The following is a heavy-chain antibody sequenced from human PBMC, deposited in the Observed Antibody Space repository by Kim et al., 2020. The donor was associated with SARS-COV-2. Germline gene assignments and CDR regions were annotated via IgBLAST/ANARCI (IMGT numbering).Heavy chain of an antibody. CDR1: GYTFTSYG. CDR2: ISAYNGNT. D-gene: IGHD2-21*02. CDR3: ARDRFPNIVVVTATFRGDYYGMDV. J-gene: IGHJ6*02. Sequence: ASVKVSCKASGYTFTSYGISWVRQAPGQGLEWMGWISAYNGNTNYAQKLQGRVTMTTDTSTSTAYMELRSLRSDDTAVYYCARDRFPNIVVVTATFRGDYYGMDVWGQGTTVTVSS. V-gene: IGHV1-18*01.